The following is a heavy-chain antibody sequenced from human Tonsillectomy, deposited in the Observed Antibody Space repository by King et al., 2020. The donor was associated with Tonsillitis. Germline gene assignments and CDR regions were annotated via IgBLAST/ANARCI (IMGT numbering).Heavy chain of an antibody. V-gene: IGHV3-11*05. CDR1: GFTFSDYY. CDR3: AGVDPYHNWFDP. Sequence: VQLVESGGGLVKPGGSLRLSCTASGFTFSDYYMSWIRQAPGKGLEWLSYITSSSSHTNYADSVRGGFTISRDNAKNSLFLQMNSLRAEDTAVYYCAGVDPYHNWFDPWGQGTLVTVSS. CDR2: ITSSSSHT. J-gene: IGHJ5*02.